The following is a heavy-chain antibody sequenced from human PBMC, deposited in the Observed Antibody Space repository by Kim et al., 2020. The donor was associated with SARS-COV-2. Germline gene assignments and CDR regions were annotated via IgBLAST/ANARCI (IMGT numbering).Heavy chain of an antibody. V-gene: IGHV3-72*01. CDR3: VRVSGNFPDY. D-gene: IGHD1-26*01. J-gene: IGHJ4*02. CDR2: SRNKANSYTT. Sequence: GGSLRLSCAASGFIFSDHYVDWVRQAPVKGLEWVGRSRNKANSYTTEYAASVKGRFTTSRDDSRKLLHLQMNSLKTEDTAVYYCVRVSGNFPDYWGQGTLVTVSS. CDR1: GFIFSDHY.